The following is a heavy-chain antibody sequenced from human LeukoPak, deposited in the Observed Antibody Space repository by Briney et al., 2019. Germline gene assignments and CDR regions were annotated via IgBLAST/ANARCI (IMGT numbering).Heavy chain of an antibody. D-gene: IGHD1-7*01. Sequence: EASLKVSCKASGYTFTGDYMHWVRQAPGQRLKWMGWINPTSGGTNYEQKFQGRVTMTRDTSISTAYMELSRLRSDDTAVYYCARVLGPNWNYYYWGQGTLVTVSS. CDR2: INPTSGGT. CDR1: GYTFTGDY. V-gene: IGHV1-2*02. J-gene: IGHJ4*02. CDR3: ARVLGPNWNYYY.